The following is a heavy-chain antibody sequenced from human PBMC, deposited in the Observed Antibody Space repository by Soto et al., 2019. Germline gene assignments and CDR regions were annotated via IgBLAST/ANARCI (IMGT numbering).Heavy chain of an antibody. CDR3: ARGIGYGDYAGNAFDI. CDR1: GYTFISYG. V-gene: IGHV1-18*01. J-gene: IGHJ3*02. D-gene: IGHD4-17*01. CDR2: ISAYNGNT. Sequence: QVQLVQSGAEVKKPGASVKVSCKASGYTFISYGISWVRQAPGQGLVWMGWISAYNGNTNYAQKLPGRVTMTADTSTSAADKALRGFRSGDTAVYYCARGIGYGDYAGNAFDIWVHGTIVVFSS.